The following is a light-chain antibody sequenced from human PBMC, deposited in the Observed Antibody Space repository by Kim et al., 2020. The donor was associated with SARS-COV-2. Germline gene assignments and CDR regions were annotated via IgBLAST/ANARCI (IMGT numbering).Light chain of an antibody. J-gene: IGKJ1*01. CDR1: QGVRDD. V-gene: IGKV1-6*01. Sequence: SGSTGDRVTISCRMCQGVRDDLGWYQQKPGKAPKLLIYAASSLLSGVPSRFSGSGSGTDFTLTISSLQPEDFATYYCVQDYNYPWTFGQGTKVDIK. CDR2: AAS. CDR3: VQDYNYPWT.